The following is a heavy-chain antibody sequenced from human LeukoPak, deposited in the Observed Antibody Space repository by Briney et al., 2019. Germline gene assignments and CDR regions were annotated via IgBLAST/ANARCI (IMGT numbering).Heavy chain of an antibody. CDR2: IYHSGST. V-gene: IGHV4-38-2*02. D-gene: IGHD4-17*01. Sequence: PSETLSLTCTVSGYSISSGYYWGWIRQPPGKGLEWIGSIYHSGSTYYNPSLKSRVTISVDTSKNQFSLKLSSVTAADTAVYYCARAPATAFDYWGPGTLVTVSS. J-gene: IGHJ4*02. CDR1: GYSISSGYY. CDR3: ARAPATAFDY.